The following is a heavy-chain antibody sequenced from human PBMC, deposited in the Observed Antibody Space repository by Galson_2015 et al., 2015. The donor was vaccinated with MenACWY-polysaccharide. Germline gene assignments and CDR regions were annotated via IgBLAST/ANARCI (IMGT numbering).Heavy chain of an antibody. CDR1: GFTFSSYW. CDR3: TRAGGRYCSGGNCDFNWFDP. V-gene: IGHV3-74*01. J-gene: IGHJ5*02. CDR2: TNTDGSST. Sequence: SLRLSCAASGFTFSSYWMHWVRQAPGKGLVWVSRTNTDGSSTSSADSVKGRFTISRDNAKNTLYLQMDSLRAEDTAMYYCTRAGGRYCSGGNCDFNWFDPWGQGTLVTVSS. D-gene: IGHD2-15*01.